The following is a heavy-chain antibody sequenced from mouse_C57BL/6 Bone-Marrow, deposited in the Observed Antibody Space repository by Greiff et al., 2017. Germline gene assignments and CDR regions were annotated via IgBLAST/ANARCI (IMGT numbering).Heavy chain of an antibody. Sequence: QVQLQQPGAELVRPGTSVKLSCKASGYTFTSYWMHWVKQRPGQGLEWIGVIDPSDSYTNYHQKFKGKATLTVDTSSSTAYMQLSGLTSEDSAVYYCARSGYPAWFAYWGKGTLVTVSA. CDR1: GYTFTSYW. D-gene: IGHD3-1*01. CDR3: ARSGYPAWFAY. CDR2: IDPSDSYT. J-gene: IGHJ3*01. V-gene: IGHV1-59*01.